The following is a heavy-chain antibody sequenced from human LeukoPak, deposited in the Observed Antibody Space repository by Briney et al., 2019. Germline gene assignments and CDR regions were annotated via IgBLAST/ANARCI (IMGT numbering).Heavy chain of an antibody. D-gene: IGHD5-24*01. CDR3: ARGGEMATQLFFYLDY. CDR1: GFTFSSYN. CDR2: TTSSSSYI. J-gene: IGHJ4*02. Sequence: GGSLRLSCAASGFTFSSYNMNWVRQAPGKGLEWVSSTTSSSSYIYYADSVKGRFTISRDNAKNSLFLQMNGLRAEDTAVYYCARGGEMATQLFFYLDYWGQGTLVTVSS. V-gene: IGHV3-21*01.